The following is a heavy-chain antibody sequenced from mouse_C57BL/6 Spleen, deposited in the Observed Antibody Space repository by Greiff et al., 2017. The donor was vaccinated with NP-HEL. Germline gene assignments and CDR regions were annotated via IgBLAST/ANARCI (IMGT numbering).Heavy chain of an antibody. CDR1: GYTFTSYW. CDR3: ARHDSNTWGAMDY. J-gene: IGHJ4*01. V-gene: IGHV1-50*01. CDR2: IDPSDSYT. Sequence: QVQLKQSGAELVKPGASVKLSCKASGYTFTSYWMQWVKQRPGQGLEWIGEIDPSDSYTNYNQKFKGKATLTVDTSSSTAYMQLSSLTSEDSAVYYCARHDSNTWGAMDYWGQGTSVTVSS. D-gene: IGHD2-5*01.